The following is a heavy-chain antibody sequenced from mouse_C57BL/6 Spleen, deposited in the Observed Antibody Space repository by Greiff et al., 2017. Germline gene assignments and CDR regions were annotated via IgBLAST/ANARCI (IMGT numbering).Heavy chain of an antibody. D-gene: IGHD1-1*01. CDR1: GFTFSNYW. CDR3: TGGYGSSPYYYAMDY. Sequence: EVMLVESGGGLVQPGGSMKLSCVASGFTFSNYWMNWVRQSPEKGLEWVAQIRLKSDNYATHYAESVKGRFTISRDDSKSSVYLQMNNLRAEDTGIYYCTGGYGSSPYYYAMDYWGQGTSVTVSS. V-gene: IGHV6-3*01. CDR2: IRLKSDNYAT. J-gene: IGHJ4*01.